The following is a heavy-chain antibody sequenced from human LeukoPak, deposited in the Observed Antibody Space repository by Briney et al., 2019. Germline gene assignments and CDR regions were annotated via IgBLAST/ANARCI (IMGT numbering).Heavy chain of an antibody. Sequence: PGGSLRLSCAASGFTFSSYAMRWVRQAPGKGVEWVSGISGSGCSTYYADSVKGRFTISRDNSKNTLYLQMNSLRAEDTAVYYCAKDRSSSGGSLDYWGQGTLVTVSS. V-gene: IGHV3-23*01. D-gene: IGHD6-6*01. CDR2: ISGSGCST. J-gene: IGHJ4*02. CDR1: GFTFSSYA. CDR3: AKDRSSSGGSLDY.